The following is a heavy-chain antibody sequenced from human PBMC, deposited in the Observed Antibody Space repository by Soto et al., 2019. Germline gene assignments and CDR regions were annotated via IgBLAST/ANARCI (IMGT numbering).Heavy chain of an antibody. J-gene: IGHJ3*02. CDR3: ARKGGYSGYDAFDI. V-gene: IGHV1-3*01. CDR1: GYTFTSYA. CDR2: INACNGNT. D-gene: IGHD5-12*01. Sequence: ASVKVSCKASGYTFTSYAMHWVRQAPGQRLEWMGWINACNGNTKYSQKFQGRVTITRDTSASTAYMELSSLRSEDTAVYYCARKGGYSGYDAFDIWGQGTMVTVSS.